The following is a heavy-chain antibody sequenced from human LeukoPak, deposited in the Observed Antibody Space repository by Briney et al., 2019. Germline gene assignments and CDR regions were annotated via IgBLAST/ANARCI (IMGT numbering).Heavy chain of an antibody. Sequence: PSETLSLTCTVSGGSISSSSYYWGWIRQPPGKGLEWIGSIYYSGSTYYNPSLKSRVTMSVDTSNNQLSLMMTSVTAADTAVFYCARTPQGDNYFDYWGQGHLVAVSS. CDR1: GGSISSSSYY. V-gene: IGHV4-39*07. CDR3: ARTPQGDNYFDY. D-gene: IGHD3-9*01. CDR2: IYYSGST. J-gene: IGHJ4*02.